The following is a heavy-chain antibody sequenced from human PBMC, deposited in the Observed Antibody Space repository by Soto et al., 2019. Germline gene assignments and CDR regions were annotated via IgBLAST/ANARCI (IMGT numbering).Heavy chain of an antibody. Sequence: GESLKISCKGSGYSFTSYWIGWVRQMPGKGLEWMGNIYPGDSDTRYSPSFQGQVTISADKSISTAYLQWSSLKASDTAMYYCARVTSGITGTPGLPNYYYGMDVWGQGTTVTVSS. CDR3: ARVTSGITGTPGLPNYYYGMDV. J-gene: IGHJ6*02. CDR2: IYPGDSDT. V-gene: IGHV5-51*01. D-gene: IGHD1-20*01. CDR1: GYSFTSYW.